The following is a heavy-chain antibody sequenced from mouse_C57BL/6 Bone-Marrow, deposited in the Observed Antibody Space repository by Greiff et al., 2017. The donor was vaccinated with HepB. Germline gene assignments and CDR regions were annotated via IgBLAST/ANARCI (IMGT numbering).Heavy chain of an antibody. CDR2: ISSGGSYT. CDR3: ARQTWGGVLGRYYAMDY. CDR1: GFTFSSYG. V-gene: IGHV5-6*02. D-gene: IGHD2-14*01. J-gene: IGHJ4*01. Sequence: EVKLVESGGDLVKPGGSLKLSCAASGFTFSSYGMSWVRQTPDKRLEWVATISSGGSYTYYPDSVKGRFTISRDNAKNTLYLQMSSLKSEDTAMYYCARQTWGGVLGRYYAMDYWGQGTSVTVSS.